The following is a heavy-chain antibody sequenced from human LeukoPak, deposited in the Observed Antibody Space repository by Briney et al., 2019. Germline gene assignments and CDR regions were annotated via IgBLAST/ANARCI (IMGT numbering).Heavy chain of an antibody. CDR1: GFTFSSYA. D-gene: IGHD3-3*01. CDR3: ARGSGYPAGNWFDP. CDR2: ISYDGSDK. V-gene: IGHV3-30*04. Sequence: PGGALRLSCAASGFTFSSYAMHWVRQAPGKGLEWVEVISYDGSDKYYADSVKGRFTISRDNSKNTLYLQMNSLRAEDTAVYYCARGSGYPAGNWFDPWGQGTLVTVSS. J-gene: IGHJ5*02.